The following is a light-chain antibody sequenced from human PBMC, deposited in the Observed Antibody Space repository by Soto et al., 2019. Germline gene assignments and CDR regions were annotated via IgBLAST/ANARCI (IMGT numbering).Light chain of an antibody. CDR3: QQYGSSPYT. CDR2: GAS. J-gene: IGKJ2*01. Sequence: EIVLTQSPGTLSLSPGERATLSCRASQSVSSSYLAWYQQRPGQAPRLFIYGASIRATGTPDRFSGSGSGTDFTLTISRLEPEDFAVYYCQQYGSSPYTFGQGTKLEIK. CDR1: QSVSSSY. V-gene: IGKV3-20*01.